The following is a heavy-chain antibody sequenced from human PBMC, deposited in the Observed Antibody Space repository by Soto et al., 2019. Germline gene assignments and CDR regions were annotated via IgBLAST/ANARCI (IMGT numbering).Heavy chain of an antibody. J-gene: IGHJ4*02. V-gene: IGHV3-23*01. CDR1: GFTFNTFP. CDR2: ISATGAVT. Sequence: EVQLLESGGGFVQSGVSLKLSCAASGFTFNTFPMSWIRQAPGKGPEWVSSISATGAVTSDADSVKGRFSISRDNSKNTLYLQMNSLRGDDTAVYYCAKMGRTGWLRLPIDYWGQGTLVSVSS. CDR3: AKMGRTGWLRLPIDY. D-gene: IGHD6-19*01.